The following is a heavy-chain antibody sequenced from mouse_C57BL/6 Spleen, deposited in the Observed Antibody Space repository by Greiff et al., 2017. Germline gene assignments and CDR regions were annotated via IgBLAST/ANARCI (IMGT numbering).Heavy chain of an antibody. D-gene: IGHD1-1*01. CDR3: ARSLGSRAFAY. V-gene: IGHV7-3*01. CDR2: IRNKANGYTT. J-gene: IGHJ3*01. Sequence: EVHLVESGGGLVQPGGSLSLSCAASGFTFTDYYMSWVRQPPGKALEWLGFIRNKANGYTTEYSASVKGRFTISRDNSQSILYLQMNALRAEDSATYYCARSLGSRAFAYWGQRTLVTVS. CDR1: GFTFTDYY.